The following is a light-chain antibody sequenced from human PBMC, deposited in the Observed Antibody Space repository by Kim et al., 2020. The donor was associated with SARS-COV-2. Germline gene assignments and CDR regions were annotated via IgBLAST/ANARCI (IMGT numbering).Light chain of an antibody. Sequence: GQKVTISCSGSSSNIGNNYVSWYQQPPGTAPKLLIYDNNKRPSGIPDRFSGSKSGTSATLGITGLQTGDEADYYCGTWDSSLSAWVFGGGTKLTVL. CDR3: GTWDSSLSAWV. V-gene: IGLV1-51*01. J-gene: IGLJ3*02. CDR2: DNN. CDR1: SSNIGNNY.